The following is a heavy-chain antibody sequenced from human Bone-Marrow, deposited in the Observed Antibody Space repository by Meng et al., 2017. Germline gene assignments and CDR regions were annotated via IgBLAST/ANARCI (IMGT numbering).Heavy chain of an antibody. CDR3: ARLTGGYYYYYGMDV. Sequence: SETLSLTCAVYGGSFSGYYWSWIRQPPGKGLEWIGEINHSGSTNYNPSLKSRVTISVDTSKNQFSLKLSSVTAADTAVYYCARLTGGYYYYYGMDVWGQGTTVT. CDR2: INHSGST. D-gene: IGHD2-8*02. CDR1: GGSFSGYY. V-gene: IGHV4-34*01. J-gene: IGHJ6*02.